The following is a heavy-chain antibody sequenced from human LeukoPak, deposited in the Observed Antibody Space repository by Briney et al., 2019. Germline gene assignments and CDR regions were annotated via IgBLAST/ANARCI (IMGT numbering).Heavy chain of an antibody. J-gene: IGHJ5*02. CDR3: ARDQDTFWFDP. D-gene: IGHD5-18*01. V-gene: IGHV3-7*04. Sequence: GGSLRLSCAASGFTFSSYWMSWVRQAPGKGLEWVANIEQDGSETYYVDSVKGRFTISRDNAKNSLYLQMNSLRAKDTAVYYCARDQDTFWFDPWGQGTLVTVSS. CDR1: GFTFSSYW. CDR2: IEQDGSET.